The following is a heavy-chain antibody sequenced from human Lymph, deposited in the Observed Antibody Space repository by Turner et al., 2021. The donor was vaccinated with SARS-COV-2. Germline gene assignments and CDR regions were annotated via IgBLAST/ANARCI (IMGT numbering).Heavy chain of an antibody. CDR2: IYHSGST. CDR1: GGSISSSNW. CDR3: ATKHCSGGSCSYFDY. J-gene: IGHJ4*02. V-gene: IGHV4-4*02. Sequence: QVQLQESGPGLVKPSGTLSLTCAVSGGSISSSNWWNWVRQPPGKGLEWIGEIYHSGSTNYNPSLKSRVTISVDKSKNQFSLRLSSVTAADTAVYYCATKHCSGGSCSYFDYWGQGTLVTVSS. D-gene: IGHD2-15*01.